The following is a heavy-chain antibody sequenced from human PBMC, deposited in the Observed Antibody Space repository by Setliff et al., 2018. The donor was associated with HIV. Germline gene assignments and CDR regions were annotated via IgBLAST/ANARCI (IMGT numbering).Heavy chain of an antibody. CDR1: GGSISGHY. CDR3: ARVYYDFWSGYWGYYYYYYMDV. Sequence: PSETLSLTCTVSGGSISGHYWSWIRQTPGKGLEWIGYVYSNGNTDYNPSLKSRVTISVDTSKSQFSLKLPSVTAADTAVYYCARVYYDFWSGYWGYYYYYYMDVWGKGTTVTVSS. CDR2: VYSNGNT. V-gene: IGHV4-59*11. J-gene: IGHJ6*03. D-gene: IGHD3-3*01.